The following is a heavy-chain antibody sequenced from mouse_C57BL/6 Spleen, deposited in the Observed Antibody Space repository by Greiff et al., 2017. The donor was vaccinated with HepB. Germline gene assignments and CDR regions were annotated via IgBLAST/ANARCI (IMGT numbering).Heavy chain of an antibody. CDR3: ARQDYYGSSYVDYAMDY. CDR2: ISSGGSYT. J-gene: IGHJ4*01. Sequence: EVKLVESGGDLVKPGGSLKLSCAASGFTFSSYGMSWVRQTPDKRLEWVATISSGGSYTYYPDSVKGRFTISRDNAKNTLYLQMSSLKSEDTAMYYCARQDYYGSSYVDYAMDYWGQRTSVTVSS. D-gene: IGHD1-1*01. CDR1: GFTFSSYG. V-gene: IGHV5-6*01.